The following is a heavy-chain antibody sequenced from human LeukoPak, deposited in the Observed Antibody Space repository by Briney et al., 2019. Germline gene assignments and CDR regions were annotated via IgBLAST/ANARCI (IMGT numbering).Heavy chain of an antibody. J-gene: IGHJ6*02. CDR1: GFTFSSYS. Sequence: PGGSLRLACGVSGFTFSSYSMNWVRQAPGKGLEWVSVIYSGGSTYYADSVEGRFTISRHNSKNTLYLQMNSLRAEDTAVYYCARDRWPPLRGLYYYGMDVWGQGTTVTVSS. CDR2: IYSGGST. D-gene: IGHD3-10*01. V-gene: IGHV3-53*04. CDR3: ARDRWPPLRGLYYYGMDV.